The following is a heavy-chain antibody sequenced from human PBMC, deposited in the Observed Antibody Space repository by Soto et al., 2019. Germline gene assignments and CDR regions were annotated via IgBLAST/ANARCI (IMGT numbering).Heavy chain of an antibody. J-gene: IGHJ4*02. CDR1: VGSFSEDF. V-gene: IGHV4-59*01. CDR2: ICDTIAT. Sequence: SETLSLPGIASVGSFSEDFWTWIRHPPGKTSKDIGYICDTIATTYFPTFKRLSVISAVQSKNQLSLSLRSVTAADTAVYYCARATPVTRKVYYLEDWGQGALVTVSS. D-gene: IGHD4-17*01. CDR3: ARATPVTRKVYYLED.